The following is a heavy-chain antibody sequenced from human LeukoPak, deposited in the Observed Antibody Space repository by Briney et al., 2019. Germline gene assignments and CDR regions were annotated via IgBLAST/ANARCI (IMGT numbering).Heavy chain of an antibody. Sequence: ASVKVSCKASGFTLTNYAMNWVRQDPGQGLEWMGWIKTNSGNPTYAQGFTGRFVFSVESSVSTTYLQISSLKAEDTAVYYCAKDVRRLGIASSGFDYWGQGSLVTVSS. D-gene: IGHD6-13*01. J-gene: IGHJ4*02. CDR2: IKTNSGNP. V-gene: IGHV7-4-1*02. CDR3: AKDVRRLGIASSGFDY. CDR1: GFTLTNYA.